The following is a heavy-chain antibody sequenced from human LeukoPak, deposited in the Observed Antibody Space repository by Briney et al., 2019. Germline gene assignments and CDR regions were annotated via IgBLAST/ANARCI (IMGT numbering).Heavy chain of an antibody. Sequence: ASETLSLTCAVYGGSFGGYYWTWLRQSPGKGPEWLGEINHSGSTNYNPSLKRRVFMPVDTAKNQFSLKLNSVSAADTAVYYCARGGYFDSSGYPSPLDYWGQGTLVTVSS. V-gene: IGHV4-34*01. D-gene: IGHD3-22*01. CDR3: ARGGYFDSSGYPSPLDY. CDR2: INHSGST. J-gene: IGHJ4*02. CDR1: GGSFGGYY.